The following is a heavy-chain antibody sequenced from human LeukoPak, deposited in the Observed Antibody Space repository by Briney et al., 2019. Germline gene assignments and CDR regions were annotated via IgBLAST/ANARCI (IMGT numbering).Heavy chain of an antibody. J-gene: IGHJ4*02. Sequence: GESLKISCKGSGYSFSTFWIAWVRQMPGKVLEWMGIIYPADSDTRYSPSLQGQVTISADKSINTAYLQWSSLKASDTAIYYCARQQYSSSWYYWGQGTLVTVSS. CDR1: GYSFSTFW. V-gene: IGHV5-51*01. CDR2: IYPADSDT. CDR3: ARQQYSSSWYY. D-gene: IGHD6-13*01.